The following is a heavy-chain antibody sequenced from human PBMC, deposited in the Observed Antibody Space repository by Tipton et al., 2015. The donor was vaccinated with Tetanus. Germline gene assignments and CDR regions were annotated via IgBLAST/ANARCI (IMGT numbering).Heavy chain of an antibody. V-gene: IGHV4-30-2*02. Sequence: LRLSCAVSGVSIRNGGYSWSWIRQPPGKGLEWIGYVFRSGSADYNPSLKSRVNISMDRSKNQISLQLTSVTAADTAVYFCAGVTAQRTELYFDHWGQGTLVTVSS. D-gene: IGHD6-13*01. CDR1: GVSIRNGGYS. CDR2: VFRSGSA. J-gene: IGHJ4*02. CDR3: AGVTAQRTELYFDH.